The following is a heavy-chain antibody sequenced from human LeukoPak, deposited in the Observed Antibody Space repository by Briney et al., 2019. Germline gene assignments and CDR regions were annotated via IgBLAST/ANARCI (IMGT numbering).Heavy chain of an antibody. Sequence: PGGSLRLSCAASGFTFSSYAMSWVRQAPGKGLEWVSAISGSGGSTYYADSVKGRFTISRDNSKNTLYLQMNSLRAEDTAVYYCAKDLGDYVWGEPLDYWGQGTLVTVSS. D-gene: IGHD3-16*01. V-gene: IGHV3-23*01. CDR3: AKDLGDYVWGEPLDY. CDR2: ISGSGGST. CDR1: GFTFSSYA. J-gene: IGHJ4*02.